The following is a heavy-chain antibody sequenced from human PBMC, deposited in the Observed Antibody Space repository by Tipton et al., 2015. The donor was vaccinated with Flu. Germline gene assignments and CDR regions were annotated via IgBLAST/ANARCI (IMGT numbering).Heavy chain of an antibody. D-gene: IGHD3-22*01. J-gene: IGHJ4*02. CDR2: MSPDGKNE. V-gene: IGHV3-30*04. CDR3: AREGGSSGYAGYFNY. CDR1: GFSLSSYV. Sequence: AASGFSLSSYVMHWVRQAPGKGLEWVAAMSPDGKNEYYADSVKGRFTISKDSSKNTLPLQMNSLRTEDTAVYHCAREGGSSGYAGYFNYWGQGTLVTVSS.